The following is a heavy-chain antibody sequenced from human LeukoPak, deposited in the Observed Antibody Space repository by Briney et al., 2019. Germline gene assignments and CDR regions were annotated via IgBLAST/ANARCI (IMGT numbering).Heavy chain of an antibody. J-gene: IGHJ6*03. V-gene: IGHV1-69*06. CDR1: GGTFTNYA. CDR3: ARDRWPVTRIQYYYYMDV. Sequence: SVKVSCKASGGTFTNYAVSWVRQAPGQGGEGMGGIIPIYGTTNYAQKFQGRVTITAHKSTSTVYMELSSLRSEDTAVYYCARDRWPVTRIQYYYYMDVWGKGTTVTVSS. CDR2: IIPIYGTT. D-gene: IGHD4-17*01.